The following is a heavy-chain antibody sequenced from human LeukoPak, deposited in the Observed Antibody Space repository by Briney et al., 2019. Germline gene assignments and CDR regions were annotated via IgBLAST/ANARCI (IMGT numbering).Heavy chain of an antibody. V-gene: IGHV4-39*01. D-gene: IGHD2-15*01. CDR1: GGSISSSSYY. J-gene: IGHJ6*02. CDR2: IYYSGST. Sequence: SETLSLTCTVSGGSISSSSYYWGWIRQPPGKGLEWIGSIYYSGSTYYNPSLKSRVTISVDTSKNQSSLKLSSVTAADTAVYYCARLLGYCSGGSCYAAYYGMDVWGQGTTVTVSS. CDR3: ARLLGYCSGGSCYAAYYGMDV.